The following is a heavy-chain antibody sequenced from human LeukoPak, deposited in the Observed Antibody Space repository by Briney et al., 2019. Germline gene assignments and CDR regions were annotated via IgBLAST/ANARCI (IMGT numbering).Heavy chain of an antibody. D-gene: IGHD3-3*01. V-gene: IGHV7-4-1*02. CDR3: ARSYYHFWSNYQYPGDY. CDR2: INTNTGNP. CDR1: GYTFTSYA. Sequence: ASVKVSCKASGYTFTSYAMNWVRQAPGQGLEWMGWINTNTGNPTYAQGFTGRFVFSLDTSVSTAYLQISSLKAEDTAVYYCARSYYHFWSNYQYPGDYWGQGTLVTVSS. J-gene: IGHJ4*02.